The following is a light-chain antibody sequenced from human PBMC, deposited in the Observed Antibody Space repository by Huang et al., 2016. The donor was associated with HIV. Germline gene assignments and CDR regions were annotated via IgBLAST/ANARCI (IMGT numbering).Light chain of an antibody. CDR1: QDISNY. Sequence: DIHMTQSPFSLSASVGDRVTITCQASQDISNYLNWYQQKPGKAPKRLIYDASNLETGGPSMFSGSGSGTDFTITISSLQPEDIATYYCQQYDNVPYTFGEGTNLEIK. J-gene: IGKJ2*01. CDR3: QQYDNVPYT. CDR2: DAS. V-gene: IGKV1-33*01.